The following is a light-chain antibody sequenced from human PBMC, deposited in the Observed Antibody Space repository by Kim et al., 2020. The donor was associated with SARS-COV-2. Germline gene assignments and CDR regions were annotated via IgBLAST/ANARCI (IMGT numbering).Light chain of an antibody. V-gene: IGLV4-69*01. J-gene: IGLJ2*01. Sequence: ASVKLTCTLSSGHSSYAIAWHQQQPAKGPRYLMKLNTDGSHSKGDGIPVRFSGSSSGAERYLTISSLQSEDEADYYCQTWGTGIVVFGGGTQLTVL. CDR1: SGHSSYA. CDR2: LNTDGSH. CDR3: QTWGTGIVV.